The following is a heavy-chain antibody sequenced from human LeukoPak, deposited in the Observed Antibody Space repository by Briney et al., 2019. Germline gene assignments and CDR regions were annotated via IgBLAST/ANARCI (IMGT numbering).Heavy chain of an antibody. CDR1: GFTFNNYW. D-gene: IGHD3-3*01. CDR2: ISGGGSST. CDR3: AKESGQLDV. V-gene: IGHV3-23*01. J-gene: IGHJ6*04. Sequence: GGSLRLSCAASGFTFNNYWMSWVRQAPGKGLEWVSVISGGGSSTYYADSVKGRFTISRDNSKNTLYLQMNSLRGEDTAVYYCAKESGQLDVWGKGTTVTVSS.